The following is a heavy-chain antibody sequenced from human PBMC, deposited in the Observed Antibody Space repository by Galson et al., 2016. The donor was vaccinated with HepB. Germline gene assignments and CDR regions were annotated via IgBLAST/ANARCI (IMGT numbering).Heavy chain of an antibody. V-gene: IGHV1-69*13. CDR1: GGTFSSFA. CDR2: IIPMFGTP. D-gene: IGHD5-24*01. Sequence: SVKVSCKASGGTFSSFAISWVRQAPGHGPEWMGGIIPMFGTPNYAQNFQGRVTITADESTSTAYMELSSLTSEDTAVYYCARDLWDGYSPWALGYLGQGPLLTVTS. CDR3: ARDLWDGYSPWALGY. J-gene: IGHJ4*02.